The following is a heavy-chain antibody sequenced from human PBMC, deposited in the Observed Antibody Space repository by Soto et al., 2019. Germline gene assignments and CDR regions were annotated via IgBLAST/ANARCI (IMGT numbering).Heavy chain of an antibody. CDR2: INPESTTL. D-gene: IGHD3-10*01. CDR3: TKDPFGACDS. Sequence: EAQLVESGGGLVQPGGSLTLSCTASEITLNIYWMHWIRQAPAKGLVWVSRINPESTTLPYADSVTGRFTISRDSAKNTPYLQMNGLSAEDTAIYYCTKDPFGACDSWGQGTLVTVSS. V-gene: IGHV3-74*01. CDR1: EITLNIYW. J-gene: IGHJ5*01.